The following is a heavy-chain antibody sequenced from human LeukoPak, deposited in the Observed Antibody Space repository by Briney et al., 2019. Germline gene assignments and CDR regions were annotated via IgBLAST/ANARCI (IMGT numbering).Heavy chain of an antibody. Sequence: SETLSLTCAVYGGSFSGYYWSWIRQPPGKGLEWIGYIYHSGSTYYNPSLKSRVTISVDRSKNQFSLKLSSVTAADTAVYYCARAGTTAWFDPWGQGTLVTVSS. CDR1: GGSFSGYY. CDR3: ARAGTTAWFDP. D-gene: IGHD1-1*01. V-gene: IGHV4-34*01. CDR2: IYHSGST. J-gene: IGHJ5*02.